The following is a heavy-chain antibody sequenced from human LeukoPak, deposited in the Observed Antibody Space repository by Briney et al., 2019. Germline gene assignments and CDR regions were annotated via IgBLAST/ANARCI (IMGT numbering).Heavy chain of an antibody. CDR1: GFSLSTSGVG. CDR3: AHGLSIAVAPGFFDY. Sequence: SGPTLVKPTQTLTLTCTFSGFSLSTSGVGVGWIRQPPGKALEWLALIYWDDDKRYSPSLKNRLTITKDTSKNQVILTMTNMDPVDTATYYCAHGLSIAVAPGFFDYWGQGTLVTVSS. V-gene: IGHV2-5*02. CDR2: IYWDDDK. J-gene: IGHJ4*02. D-gene: IGHD6-19*01.